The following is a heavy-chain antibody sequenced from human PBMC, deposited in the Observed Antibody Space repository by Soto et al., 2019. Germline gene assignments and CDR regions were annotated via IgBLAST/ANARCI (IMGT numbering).Heavy chain of an antibody. V-gene: IGHV3-74*03. CDR2: ISPDGSIT. CDR1: GFTFSGYW. Sequence: EVQLVESGGGLVQPGGSLRLSCVASGFTFSGYWLHWVRQAPGKGLFWVSRISPDGSITTYADSVKGRFTVSRDNANNTLYLQMNSLRVEDSATYYCERAGGMNDDYWGQGTLVTVSA. D-gene: IGHD1-1*01. CDR3: ERAGGMNDDY. J-gene: IGHJ4*02.